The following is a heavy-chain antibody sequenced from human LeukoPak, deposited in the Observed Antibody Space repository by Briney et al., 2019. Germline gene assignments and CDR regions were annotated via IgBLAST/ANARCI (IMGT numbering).Heavy chain of an antibody. CDR3: AREWVGALDY. CDR1: GFTFSNYW. J-gene: IGHJ4*02. D-gene: IGHD1-26*01. V-gene: IGHV3-74*01. Sequence: GGSLRLSCAASGFTFSNYWMHWVRQAPGKGLVWVSRINTDGSSTTYADSVKGRFTISRDNAKNTLYLQMNSLRAEDTAVYYCAREWVGALDYWGQGTLVTVSS. CDR2: INTDGSST.